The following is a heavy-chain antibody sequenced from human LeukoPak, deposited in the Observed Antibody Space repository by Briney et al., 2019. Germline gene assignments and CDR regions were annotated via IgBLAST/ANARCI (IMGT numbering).Heavy chain of an antibody. CDR2: IYYSGST. D-gene: IGHD4-17*01. V-gene: IGHV4-59*01. CDR3: ARASTVTTYYFDY. J-gene: IGHJ4*02. Sequence: SETLSLTCTASSDSINSYYWSWIRQPPGKGLDWIGYIYYSGSTNYNPSLKSRVTMSVDTSKKQFSLKLSSVTAADTAVYYCARASTVTTYYFDYWGQGTLVTVSP. CDR1: SDSINSYY.